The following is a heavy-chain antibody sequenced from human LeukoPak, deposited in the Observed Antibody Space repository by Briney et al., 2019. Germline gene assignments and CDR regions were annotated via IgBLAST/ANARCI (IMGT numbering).Heavy chain of an antibody. CDR1: GFTFSDYY. CDR2: ISSSGSTI. CDR3: AREPCSSTNCRIFDS. V-gene: IGHV3-11*04. Sequence: GGSLRLSCAASGFTFSDYYMSWIRQAPGKGLEWVSYISSSGSTIYYADSVKGRFTISRDNAKNSLYLQMNSLRAEDTAVYYCAREPCSSTNCRIFDSWGQGTLVTVSS. D-gene: IGHD2-2*01. J-gene: IGHJ4*02.